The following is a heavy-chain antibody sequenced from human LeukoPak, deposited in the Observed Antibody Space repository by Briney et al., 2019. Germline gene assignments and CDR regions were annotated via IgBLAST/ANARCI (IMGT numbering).Heavy chain of an antibody. CDR1: GFTFSSYW. J-gene: IGHJ4*02. D-gene: IGHD3-9*01. CDR2: IKQDGSEK. Sequence: GGSLRLSCAASGFTFSSYWMSWVRQAPGKGLEWVANIKQDGSEKYYVDSVKGRFTISRDNAKNSLYLQMNSLRAEDRAVYYCARDGVLRYFDWTYWGQGTLVTVSS. V-gene: IGHV3-7*01. CDR3: ARDGVLRYFDWTY.